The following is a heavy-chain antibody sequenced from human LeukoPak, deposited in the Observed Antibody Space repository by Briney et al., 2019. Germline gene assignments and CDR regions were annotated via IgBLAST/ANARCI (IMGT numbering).Heavy chain of an antibody. J-gene: IGHJ4*02. D-gene: IGHD6-19*01. CDR2: ISYDGSNK. V-gene: IGHV3-30*04. CDR3: AKDLSASSGWYDGFDY. Sequence: GGSLRLSCAASEFTFSSYAMHWVRQAPGKGLEWVAVISYDGSNKYYADSVKGRFTISRDNSKNTLYLQMNSLRAEDTAVYYCAKDLSASSGWYDGFDYWGQGTLVTVSS. CDR1: EFTFSSYA.